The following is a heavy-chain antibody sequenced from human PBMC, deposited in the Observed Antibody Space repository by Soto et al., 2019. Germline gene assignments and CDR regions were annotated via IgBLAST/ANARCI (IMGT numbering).Heavy chain of an antibody. CDR1: CGSISSYF. CDR2: IYYSGST. Sequence: SETLSLTCTVSCGSISSYFWSWIRQPPGKGLDWIGYIYYSGSTNYNPSLKSRVTISVDTSKNQFSLKLSSVTAADTAVYYCARQGDLTGYYPPYYYYYMDVWGKGTTVTVSS. D-gene: IGHD3-9*01. V-gene: IGHV4-59*01. CDR3: ARQGDLTGYYPPYYYYYMDV. J-gene: IGHJ6*03.